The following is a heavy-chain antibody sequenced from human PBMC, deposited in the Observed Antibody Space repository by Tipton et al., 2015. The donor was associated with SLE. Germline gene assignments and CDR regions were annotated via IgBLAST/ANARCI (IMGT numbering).Heavy chain of an antibody. D-gene: IGHD6-19*01. CDR2: MSGGGDNT. V-gene: IGHV3-23*01. J-gene: IGHJ6*03. CDR3: ARVGPGYSSGWYNYYYYMDV. Sequence: SLRLSCAASGFMFSIYAMHWVRQTPGKGLEWVSSMSGGGDNTYYADSVRGRFTISGDPSKNVLYLQMNNLRAEDTAVYYCARVGPGYSSGWYNYYYYMDVWGKGTTVTVSS. CDR1: GFMFSIYA.